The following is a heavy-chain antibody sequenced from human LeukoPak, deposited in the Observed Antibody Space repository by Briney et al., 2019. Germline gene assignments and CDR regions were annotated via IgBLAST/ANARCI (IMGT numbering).Heavy chain of an antibody. CDR1: GASISLYY. CDR2: MSSSGST. V-gene: IGHV4-4*07. D-gene: IGHD3/OR15-3a*01. J-gene: IGHJ2*01. CDR3: ARDSRTERPWYFDL. Sequence: KPSETLSLTCTVSGASISLYYWSWIRQPAGKGLEWIGRMSSSGSTNSNPSLKSRVTMSVDTSKNQFSLDLSSVTAADTAVYYCARDSRTERPWYFDLWGRGTLVTVSS.